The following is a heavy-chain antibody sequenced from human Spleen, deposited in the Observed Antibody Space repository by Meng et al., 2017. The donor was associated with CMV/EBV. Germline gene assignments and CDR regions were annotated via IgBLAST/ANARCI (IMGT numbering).Heavy chain of an antibody. CDR2: INPSGGST. J-gene: IGHJ4*02. CDR3: ARVPLGSYTFDY. V-gene: IGHV1-46*01. D-gene: IGHD1-26*01. CDR1: GYTFTSYY. Sequence: ASVKVSCKASGYTFTSYYMHWVRQAPGQGLEWMGIINPSGGSTSYAQKFQGRVTMTRDTSTSTVYMELSRLRSDDTAVYYCARVPLGSYTFDYWGQGTLVTVSS.